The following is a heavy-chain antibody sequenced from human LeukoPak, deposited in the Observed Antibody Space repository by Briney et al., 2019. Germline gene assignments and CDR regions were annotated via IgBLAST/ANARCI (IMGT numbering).Heavy chain of an antibody. CDR3: ARCERGYSYGWGYYFDY. Sequence: SETLSLTCAVYGGSFSGYYWSWIRQPPGKGLEWIGEINHSGSTNYNPSLKSRVTISVDTSKNQFSLKLSSVTAADTAVYYCARCERGYSYGWGYYFDYWGQGTLVTVSS. D-gene: IGHD5-18*01. CDR2: INHSGST. V-gene: IGHV4-34*01. CDR1: GGSFSGYY. J-gene: IGHJ4*02.